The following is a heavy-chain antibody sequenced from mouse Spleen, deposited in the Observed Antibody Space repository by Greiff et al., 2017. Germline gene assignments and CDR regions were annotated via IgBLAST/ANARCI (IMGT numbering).Heavy chain of an antibody. V-gene: IGHV14-4*01. Sequence: VQLQQSGAELVRPGASVKLSCTASGFNIKDDYMHWVKQRPEQGLEWIGWIDPENGDTEYASKFQGKATITADTSSNTAYLQLSSLTSEDTAVYYCTTYGSSGYYFDYWGQGTTLTVSS. CDR1: GFNIKDDY. J-gene: IGHJ2*01. D-gene: IGHD1-1*01. CDR2: IDPENGDT. CDR3: TTYGSSGYYFDY.